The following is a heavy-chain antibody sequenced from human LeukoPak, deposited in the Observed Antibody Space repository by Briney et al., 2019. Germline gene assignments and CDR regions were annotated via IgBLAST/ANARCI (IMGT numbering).Heavy chain of an antibody. D-gene: IGHD3-10*01. CDR1: GYTFTSYA. V-gene: IGHV7-4-1*02. J-gene: IGHJ6*04. CDR3: ARNVRGVGDV. CDR2: INTNTGNP. Sequence: ASVKVSCKASGYTFTSYAMNWVRQAPGQGLEWMGWINTNTGNPTYAQGFTGRFVVSLDTSISTAYLQISSLTAEDTGVYYCARNVRGVGDVWGKGTTVTVSS.